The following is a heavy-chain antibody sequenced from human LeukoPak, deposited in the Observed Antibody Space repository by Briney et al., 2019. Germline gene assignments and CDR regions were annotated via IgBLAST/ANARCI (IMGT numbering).Heavy chain of an antibody. CDR2: INPNSGAT. J-gene: IGHJ3*02. Sequence: ASVKVSCKASGYTFTDYYMHWVRQAPGQGLEWMGWINPNSGATNSAQKFQGRVSMTRDTSISTAYMELNRLRSDDTAVYYRTRPYGSGRRDAFAIWGQGTMVAVSA. CDR3: TRPYGSGRRDAFAI. CDR1: GYTFTDYY. D-gene: IGHD3-10*01. V-gene: IGHV1-2*02.